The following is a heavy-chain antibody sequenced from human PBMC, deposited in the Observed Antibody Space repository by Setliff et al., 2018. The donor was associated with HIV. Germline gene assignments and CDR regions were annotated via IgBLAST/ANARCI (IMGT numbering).Heavy chain of an antibody. CDR2: IDLSGSS. D-gene: IGHD3-3*01. V-gene: IGHV4-4*02. Sequence: SETLSLTCAVSGGSISSSNWWSWVRQPPGKGLEWSGEIDLSGSSNYNPSLKSRVTISVDKSRNQFSLNLNSVTAADTAVYYCARDSSGVADYDFWSGRNWFDPWGQGILVTVSS. CDR3: ARDSSGVADYDFWSGRNWFDP. CDR1: GGSISSSNW. J-gene: IGHJ5*02.